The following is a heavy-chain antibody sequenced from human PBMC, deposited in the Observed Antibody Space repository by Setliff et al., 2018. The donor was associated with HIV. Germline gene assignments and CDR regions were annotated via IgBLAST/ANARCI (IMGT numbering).Heavy chain of an antibody. D-gene: IGHD1-1*01. V-gene: IGHV4-34*01. CDR2: INDSGGT. Sequence: PSETLSLTCAVFGGSLRPYYWSWIRQSPGKGLEWIGDINDSGGTNYIPSLKSRVSISVDTSKDQFSLELSSVTAADTAVYYCAREPTYRFDPWGQGTLVTVSS. CDR3: AREPTYRFDP. J-gene: IGHJ5*02. CDR1: GGSLRPYY.